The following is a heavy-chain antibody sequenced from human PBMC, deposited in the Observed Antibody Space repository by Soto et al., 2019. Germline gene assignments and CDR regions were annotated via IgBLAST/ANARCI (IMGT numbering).Heavy chain of an antibody. V-gene: IGHV3-30*18. J-gene: IGHJ6*02. D-gene: IGHD2-15*01. CDR3: AKTTLMVDYYGMGV. CDR1: GFSFSSYG. Sequence: GGCIRLSCAACGFSFSSYGMPWGLQDPGKGLEWVAVISYDGSNKYYADSVKGRFTISRDNSKNTLYLQMNSLRAEDTAVYYCAKTTLMVDYYGMGVWGQRTTVTVSS. CDR2: ISYDGSNK.